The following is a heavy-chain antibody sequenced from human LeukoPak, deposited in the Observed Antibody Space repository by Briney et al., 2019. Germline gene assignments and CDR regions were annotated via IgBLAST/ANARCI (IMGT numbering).Heavy chain of an antibody. J-gene: IGHJ4*02. Sequence: GESLKISCKGSGYSFTSYWIGLVRHMHGKLLEWIRIIYPGDSDTIYSPSFQGQVTISADKSISTAYLQWSSLKASDTAMYYCARRAAAGKEFDYWGQGTLVTVSS. D-gene: IGHD6-13*01. V-gene: IGHV5-51*01. CDR1: GYSFTSYW. CDR2: IYPGDSDT. CDR3: ARRAAAGKEFDY.